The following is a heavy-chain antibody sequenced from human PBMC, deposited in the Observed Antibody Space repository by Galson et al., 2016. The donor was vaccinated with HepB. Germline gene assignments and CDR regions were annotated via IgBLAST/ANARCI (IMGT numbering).Heavy chain of an antibody. V-gene: IGHV5-51*01. CDR3: ARRSSDAFDI. J-gene: IGHJ3*02. Sequence: QSGAEVKKPGESLEISCKGSGYSFTSYWIAWVRQMPGKGLEWMGIIYPGDSDTRYSPSSQGQVTISADKSISAAYLQWNSLKASDTAIYYCARRSSDAFDIWGQGTMVTVSS. CDR2: IYPGDSDT. D-gene: IGHD3-10*01. CDR1: GYSFTSYW.